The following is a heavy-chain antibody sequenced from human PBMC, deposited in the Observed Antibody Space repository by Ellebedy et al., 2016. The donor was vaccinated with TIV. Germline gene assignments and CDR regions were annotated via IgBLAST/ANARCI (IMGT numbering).Heavy chain of an antibody. D-gene: IGHD6-13*01. Sequence: MPSETLSLTCTVSGGSISSYYWSWIRQPPGKGLEWIGYIYYSGSTNYNPSLKSRVTISVDTSKNQFSLKLSSVTAADTAVYYCARGVVIGSLQQLVQGGVDAFDIWGQGTMVTVSS. CDR2: IYYSGST. CDR3: ARGVVIGSLQQLVQGGVDAFDI. CDR1: GGSISSYY. J-gene: IGHJ3*02. V-gene: IGHV4-59*08.